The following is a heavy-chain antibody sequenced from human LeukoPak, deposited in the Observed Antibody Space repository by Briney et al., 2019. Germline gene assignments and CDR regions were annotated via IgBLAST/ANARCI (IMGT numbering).Heavy chain of an antibody. V-gene: IGHV3-21*01. J-gene: IGHJ4*02. CDR3: ARASWFGELRNFDC. D-gene: IGHD3-10*01. CDR2: ISSTTGYM. CDR1: GFTFTSYS. Sequence: KTGGSLRLSCAASGFTFTSYSVNWVRQAPGKGLEWVSSISSTTGYMYYADSVRGRFTISRDNSKNALYLQMNSLRAEDTAVYYCARASWFGELRNFDCWGQGTLVTVSS.